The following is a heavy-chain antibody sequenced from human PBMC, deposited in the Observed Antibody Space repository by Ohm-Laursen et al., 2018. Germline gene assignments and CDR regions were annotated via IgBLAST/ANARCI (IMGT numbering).Heavy chain of an antibody. D-gene: IGHD4-11*01. CDR1: GFTFSSYG. Sequence: SLRLSCSASGFTFSSYGMSWVRQAPGKGLEWVSAISGTRYLRTYYAESVKGRFTISRDNSKNTLYLQMNSLRAEDTAVYYCAKGGHYSSDWGQGTLVTVSS. J-gene: IGHJ4*02. CDR2: ISGTRYLRT. V-gene: IGHV3-23*01. CDR3: AKGGHYSSD.